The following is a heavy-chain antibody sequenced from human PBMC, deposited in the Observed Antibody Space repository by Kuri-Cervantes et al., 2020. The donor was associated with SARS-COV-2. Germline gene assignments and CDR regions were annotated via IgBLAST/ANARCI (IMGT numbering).Heavy chain of an antibody. CDR1: GGTFSSYA. J-gene: IGHJ4*02. Sequence: SVKVSCKASGGTFSSYAISWVRQAPGQGLEWMGGIIPILGIANYAQKFQGRVTITADKSTSTAYMELSSLRSEDTAVYYCARSGIISSSSWRTFDYWGQGTLVTVSS. V-gene: IGHV1-69*10. D-gene: IGHD6-13*01. CDR2: IIPILGIA. CDR3: ARSGIISSSSWRTFDY.